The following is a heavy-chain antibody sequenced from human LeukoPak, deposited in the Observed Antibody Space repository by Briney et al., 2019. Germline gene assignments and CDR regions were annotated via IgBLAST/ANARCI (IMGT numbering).Heavy chain of an antibody. CDR3: AKDSYDFWSDPETDYYYYYMDV. CDR2: ISDSGGST. CDR1: GITLSNYG. Sequence: GGSLRLSCAVSGITLSNYGMSWVRQAPGKGLEWVAGISDSGGSTNYGDSVKGRFTISRDNPKNTLYLQMNSLRAEDTAVYYCAKDSYDFWSDPETDYYYYYMDVWGKGTTVTVSS. V-gene: IGHV3-23*01. D-gene: IGHD3-3*01. J-gene: IGHJ6*03.